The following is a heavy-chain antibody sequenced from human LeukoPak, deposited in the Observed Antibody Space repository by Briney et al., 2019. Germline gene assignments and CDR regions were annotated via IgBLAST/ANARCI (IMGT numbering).Heavy chain of an antibody. CDR2: ISSSSSHI. CDR3: ARDESGYYGSGGYYGMDV. Sequence: GGSLRLSCAASGFTFSSYSMNWVRQAPGKGLEWVSSISSSSSHIYYADSVKGRFTISRDNAKNSLYLQMNSLRAEDTAVYYCARDESGYYGSGGYYGMDVWGQGTTVTVSS. CDR1: GFTFSSYS. D-gene: IGHD3-10*01. J-gene: IGHJ6*02. V-gene: IGHV3-21*01.